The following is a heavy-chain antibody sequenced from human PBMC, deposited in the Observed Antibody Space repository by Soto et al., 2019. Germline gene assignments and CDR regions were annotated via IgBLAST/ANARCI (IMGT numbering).Heavy chain of an antibody. CDR1: GGTFSSYA. J-gene: IGHJ6*02. CDR2: IIPIFGTA. D-gene: IGHD4-17*01. V-gene: IGHV1-69*13. Sequence: SVKVSCKASGGTFSSYAISWVRQAPGQGLEWMGGIIPIFGTANYAQKFQGRVTITADESTSTAYMELSSLRSEDTAVYYCARDYYRYGEYAGYYYGMDVWGQGTTVTVSS. CDR3: ARDYYRYGEYAGYYYGMDV.